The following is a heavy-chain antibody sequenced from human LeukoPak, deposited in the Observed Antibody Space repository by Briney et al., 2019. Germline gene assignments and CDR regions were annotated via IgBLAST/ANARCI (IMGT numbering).Heavy chain of an antibody. CDR1: GFTVSSNY. J-gene: IGHJ6*03. CDR2: IHSGGST. Sequence: GGSLRLSCAASGFTVSSNYMSWVRQAPGKGLEWVSSIHSGGSTYYADSVKGRFTISRDNSKSTLYLQMSSLRAEDTAVYYCARGATYYMDVWGKGTTVTVSS. V-gene: IGHV3-53*01. CDR3: ARGATYYMDV.